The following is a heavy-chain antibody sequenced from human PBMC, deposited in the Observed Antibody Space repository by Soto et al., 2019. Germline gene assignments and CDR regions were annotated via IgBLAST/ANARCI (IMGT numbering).Heavy chain of an antibody. CDR1: GYAFTIYG. D-gene: IGHD1-1*01. Sequence: QVHLVQSGAEVKKPGASVKVSCKGSGYAFTIYGITWVRQAPGQGLEWMGWISAHNGNTNYAQKLQGRVTVTRDTSTSTAYMELRSLRSDDTAVYYCARVRYGDYWGQGALVTVSS. CDR3: ARVRYGDY. CDR2: ISAHNGNT. J-gene: IGHJ4*02. V-gene: IGHV1-18*01.